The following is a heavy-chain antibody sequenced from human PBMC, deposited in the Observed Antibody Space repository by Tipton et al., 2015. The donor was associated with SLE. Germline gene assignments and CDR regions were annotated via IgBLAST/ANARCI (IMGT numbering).Heavy chain of an antibody. CDR3: AKEVYSGAYYYYYSMDV. CDR1: GFSFDYYA. V-gene: IGHV3-9*01. Sequence: SLRLSCQASGFSFDYYAMHWVRQVPGKGLEWVSGISWNSGTIGYAASVKGRFTISRDNAKNSLYLQMNSLRVDDTALYYCAKEVYSGAYYYYYSMDVWGQGTTVTVSS. CDR2: ISWNSGTI. J-gene: IGHJ6*02. D-gene: IGHD1-26*01.